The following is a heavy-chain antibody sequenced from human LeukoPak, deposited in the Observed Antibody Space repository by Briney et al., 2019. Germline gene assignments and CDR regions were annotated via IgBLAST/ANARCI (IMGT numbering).Heavy chain of an antibody. Sequence: GGSLRLSCAASGFTFSTYWMHWVRQAPGKGLEWVASINPDGSEKYYVDSVKGRFTISRDSAKNSLSLQMNSLRAEDTALYYCARAGFLITSTFRDWGQGTLVTVSS. CDR1: GFTFSTYW. CDR3: ARAGFLITSTFRD. J-gene: IGHJ4*02. D-gene: IGHD2-2*01. CDR2: INPDGSEK. V-gene: IGHV3-7*01.